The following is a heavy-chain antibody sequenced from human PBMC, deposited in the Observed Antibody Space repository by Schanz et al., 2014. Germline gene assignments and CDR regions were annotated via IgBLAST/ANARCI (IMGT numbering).Heavy chain of an antibody. CDR1: GFSFSTHW. Sequence: VQLVESGGGLVQPGGSVRLSCGASGFSFSTHWMAWVRQAPGKGLEWVANIGDDGADKYYLDSVRGRFTISRDNTKNFLHLQMNSLSAEDTAVYYCAKVATAATYLDSWGLGTLVTVSS. CDR3: AKVATAATYLDS. V-gene: IGHV3-7*03. CDR2: IGDDGADK. D-gene: IGHD2-15*01. J-gene: IGHJ4*02.